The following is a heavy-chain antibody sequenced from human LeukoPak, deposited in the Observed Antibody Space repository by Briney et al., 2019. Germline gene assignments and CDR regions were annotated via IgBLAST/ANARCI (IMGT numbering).Heavy chain of an antibody. CDR1: GGTFSSYA. Sequence: GSSVKVYCKASGGTFSSYAISWVRQAPGQGLEWMGGIIPIFGTANYAQKFQGRVTITADESTSTAYMELSSLRSEDTAVYYCARADIVVVTTNAFDIWGQGTMVTVSS. J-gene: IGHJ3*02. CDR3: ARADIVVVTTNAFDI. CDR2: IIPIFGTA. V-gene: IGHV1-69*01. D-gene: IGHD2-21*02.